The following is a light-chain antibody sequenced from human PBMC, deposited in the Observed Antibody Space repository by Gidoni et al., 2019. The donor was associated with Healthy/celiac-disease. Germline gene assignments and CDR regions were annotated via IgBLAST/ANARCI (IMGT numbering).Light chain of an antibody. CDR1: SGSVSTSYY. CDR3: VLYMGSGIRVV. J-gene: IGLJ2*01. Sequence: QTVVTQEPSFSVSPGGPVTLTCGLSSGSVSTSYYPSWYQQTPGQAPRTLIYSTNTRSSGVPDRFSGSILGNKAALTITGAQADDESDYYCVLYMGSGIRVVFGGGTKLTVL. CDR2: STN. V-gene: IGLV8-61*01.